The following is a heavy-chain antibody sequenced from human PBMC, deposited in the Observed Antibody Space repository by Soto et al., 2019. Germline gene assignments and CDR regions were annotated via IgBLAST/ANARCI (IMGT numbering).Heavy chain of an antibody. CDR3: ARGNRGSSWEFDY. Sequence: PSETLSLTCTVSGGSISSGDYYWSWIRQPPGKGLEWIGYIYYSGSTYYNPSLKSRVTISVDTSKNQFSLKLSSVTAADTAVYYCARGNRGSSWEFDYWGQGTLVTVSS. D-gene: IGHD6-6*01. V-gene: IGHV4-30-4*01. CDR1: GGSISSGDYY. J-gene: IGHJ4*02. CDR2: IYYSGST.